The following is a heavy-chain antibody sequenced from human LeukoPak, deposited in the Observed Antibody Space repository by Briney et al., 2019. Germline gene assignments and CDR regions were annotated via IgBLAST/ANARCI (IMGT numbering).Heavy chain of an antibody. CDR2: IYHSGST. V-gene: IGHV4-38-2*01. CDR1: GYSISNGYY. CDR3: ARGGYGDFIFDY. D-gene: IGHD4-17*01. J-gene: IGHJ4*02. Sequence: PSETLSLTCVVSGYSISNGYYCVWIRQPPGKGLEWIGSIYHSGSTYYNPSLKSRVTISVDTSKNQFSLKLSSVTAADTAVYYCARGGYGDFIFDYWGQGTLVTVSS.